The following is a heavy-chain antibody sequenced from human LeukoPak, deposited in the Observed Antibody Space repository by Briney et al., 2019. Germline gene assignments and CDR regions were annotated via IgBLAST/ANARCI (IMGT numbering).Heavy chain of an antibody. CDR2: IKEDGSEK. CDR3: AREWSRDNWFDP. Sequence: PGGSLRLSCAASGFTFRSYWMSWVRQAPGKGLEWVANIKEDGSEKYYVDSVKGRFTISRDNAKTSLSLQMNSLRAEDTAVYYCAREWSRDNWFDPWGQGTLVTVSS. D-gene: IGHD2-8*01. CDR1: GFTFRSYW. V-gene: IGHV3-7*01. J-gene: IGHJ5*02.